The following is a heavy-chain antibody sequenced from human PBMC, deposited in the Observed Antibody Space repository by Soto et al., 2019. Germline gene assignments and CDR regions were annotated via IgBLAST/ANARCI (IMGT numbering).Heavy chain of an antibody. D-gene: IGHD3-22*01. J-gene: IGHJ4*02. CDR1: GDSISAFY. CDR2: VYYTGST. V-gene: IGHV4-59*01. Sequence: SETLSLTCTVSGDSISAFYWVWMRQSPGKALEWIGYVYYTGSTNYNPSLKSRVTISVDRSKNQFSLKLTSANTADTAVYYCARGRTVRNYADDSSDYFYFFDYWGQGTQVTVSS. CDR3: ARGRTVRNYADDSSDYFYFFDY.